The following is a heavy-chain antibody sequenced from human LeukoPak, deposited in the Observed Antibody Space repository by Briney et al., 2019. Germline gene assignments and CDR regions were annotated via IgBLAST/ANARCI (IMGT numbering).Heavy chain of an antibody. D-gene: IGHD3-10*01. CDR1: GETFSGYY. V-gene: IGHV4-34*01. CDR2: IYYSGST. J-gene: IGHJ5*02. CDR3: ARDAGYYYGSGRYNWFDP. Sequence: SETLSLTCAVYGETFSGYYWGWIRQPPGKGLEWIGSIYYSGSTYYNPSLKSRVTISVDTSKNQFSLKLSSVTAADTAVYYCARDAGYYYGSGRYNWFDPWGQGTLVTVSS.